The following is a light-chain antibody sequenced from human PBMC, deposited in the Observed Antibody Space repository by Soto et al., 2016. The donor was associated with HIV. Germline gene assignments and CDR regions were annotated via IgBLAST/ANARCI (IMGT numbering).Light chain of an antibody. CDR3: QSADSSGTYVL. V-gene: IGLV3-25*03. CDR1: TLPKQY. Sequence: SYELTQPPSVSVSPGQTASITCSGDTLPKQYAYWYQQKPDQAPVLVIYKDSERPSGIPERFSGSSSGTTVTLTISGVQAEDEADYYCQSADSSGTYVLFGGGTKLTVL. J-gene: IGLJ2*01. CDR2: KDS.